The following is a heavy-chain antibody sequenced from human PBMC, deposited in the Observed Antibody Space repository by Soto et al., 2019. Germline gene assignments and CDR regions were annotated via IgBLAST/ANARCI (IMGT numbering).Heavy chain of an antibody. J-gene: IGHJ4*02. V-gene: IGHV3-23*01. CDR3: AKDRYSSSRIFDY. Sequence: EVQLLESGGGLAQPGGSLRLSCAASGFTLSSYAMSWVRQAPGKGLEWVAAISRSGTSTYYADSVKGRFTISKDNSKNTLYLQMNSLRAEDTAVYYCAKDRYSSSRIFDYWGQGTLVTVSS. D-gene: IGHD6-19*01. CDR1: GFTLSSYA. CDR2: ISRSGTST.